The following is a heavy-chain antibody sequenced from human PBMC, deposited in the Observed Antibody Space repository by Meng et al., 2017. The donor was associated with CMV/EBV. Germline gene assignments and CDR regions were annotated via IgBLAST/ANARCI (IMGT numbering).Heavy chain of an antibody. V-gene: IGHV1-2*02. J-gene: IGHJ5*02. D-gene: IGHD4-17*01. CDR3: TRDAHLTTVTPNWFDP. CDR1: GDTFTDYY. Sequence: VSLVQAWAKLEKPGASVKVSCKASGDTFTDYYMHWVRQAPGQGLEWMGCINPNSGDTNYAQKFQGRVTMTRDTSISTAYMELSRLRSDDTAVYYCTRDAHLTTVTPNWFDPWGQGTLVTVSS. CDR2: INPNSGDT.